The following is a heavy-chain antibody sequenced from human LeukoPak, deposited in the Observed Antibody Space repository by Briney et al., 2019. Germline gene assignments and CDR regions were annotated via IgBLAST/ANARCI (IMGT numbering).Heavy chain of an antibody. Sequence: GGSLRLSCVASGFTFNNHWMHWVRQAPGEGLVWVSRIDSDGSTTIYADSVKGRFTISRDNAKNTLYLQMSSLRDEDTAVYYCARGGEYSGSPFDPWGEGTLVTVSS. J-gene: IGHJ5*02. V-gene: IGHV3-74*01. D-gene: IGHD1-26*01. CDR2: IDSDGSTT. CDR1: GFTFNNHW. CDR3: ARGGEYSGSPFDP.